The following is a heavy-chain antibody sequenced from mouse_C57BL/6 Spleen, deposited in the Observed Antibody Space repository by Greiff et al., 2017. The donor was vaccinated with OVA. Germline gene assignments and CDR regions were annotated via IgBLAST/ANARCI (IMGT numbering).Heavy chain of an antibody. CDR3: ARRYAIDY. CDR1: GYTFTSSW. CDR2: IDPADSNP. V-gene: IGHV1-50*01. Sequence: QVQLQQPGAELVKPGASVKLSCKASGYTFTSSWMQWVNQRPGQGLEWIGGIDPADSNPTSNQKFKGKATLTGDTSSSTAYMQLSSLTSEDPAFYYCARRYAIDYWGQGTSVTVSS. J-gene: IGHJ4*01.